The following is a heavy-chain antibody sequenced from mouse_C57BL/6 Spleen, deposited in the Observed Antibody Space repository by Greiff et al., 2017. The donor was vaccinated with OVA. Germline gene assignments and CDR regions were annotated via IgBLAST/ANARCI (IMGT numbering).Heavy chain of an antibody. V-gene: IGHV1-26*01. Sequence: EVQLQQSGPELVKPGASVKISCKASGYTFTDYYMNWVKQSHGKSLEWIGDINPNNGGTSYNQKFKGKATLTVDKSSSTAYMELRSLTSEDSAVYYGARLPYDYDEYYYAMDYWGQGTSVTVSS. CDR3: ARLPYDYDEYYYAMDY. D-gene: IGHD2-4*01. J-gene: IGHJ4*01. CDR2: INPNNGGT. CDR1: GYTFTDYY.